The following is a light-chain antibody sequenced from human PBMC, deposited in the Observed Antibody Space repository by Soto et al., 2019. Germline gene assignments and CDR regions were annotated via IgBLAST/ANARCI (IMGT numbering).Light chain of an antibody. V-gene: IGLV2-23*02. J-gene: IGLJ2*01. CDR3: CSYATTTL. Sequence: QSALTHPASLSGSPGQSITISCTGTSSDVGSYDLVSWYQQHPGNAPKLMIYEVNKRPSGVSNRFSGSKSGNTASLTISGLQAEDEADYYCCSYATTTLFGGGTKVTVL. CDR2: EVN. CDR1: SSDVGSYDL.